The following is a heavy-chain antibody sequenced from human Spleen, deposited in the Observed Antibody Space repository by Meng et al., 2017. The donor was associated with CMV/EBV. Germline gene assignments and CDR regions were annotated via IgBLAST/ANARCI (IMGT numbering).Heavy chain of an antibody. CDR3: GSDQYGYFFDY. Sequence: GGSLRLSCAASGFSFGDYVMSWVRQAPGKGLEYVGLIRTKAYGRSTEYAASVKGRFIISRDDSKNIVYLQMNSLKTDDTAMYYCGSDQYGYFFDYRGQGTLVTVSS. CDR1: GFSFGDYV. CDR2: IRTKAYGRST. V-gene: IGHV3-49*04. J-gene: IGHJ4*02. D-gene: IGHD6-25*01.